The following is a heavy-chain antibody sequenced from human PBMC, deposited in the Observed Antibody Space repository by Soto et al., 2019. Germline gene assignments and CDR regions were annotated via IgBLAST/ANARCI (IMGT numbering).Heavy chain of an antibody. V-gene: IGHV3-33*01. J-gene: IGHJ6*02. CDR3: ARDRIQTDYYYYRMDV. D-gene: IGHD2-21*01. CDR1: GFTFSSYG. Sequence: GGSLRLSCAASGFTFSSYGMHWVRQAPGKGLEWVAVIWYDGSNKYYADSVKGRFTISRDNSKNTLYLQMNSLRAEDTAVYYCARDRIQTDYYYYRMDVWGQGSTVTVSS. CDR2: IWYDGSNK.